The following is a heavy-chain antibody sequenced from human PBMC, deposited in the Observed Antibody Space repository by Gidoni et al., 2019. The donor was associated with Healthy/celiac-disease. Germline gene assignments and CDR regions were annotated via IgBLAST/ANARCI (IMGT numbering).Heavy chain of an antibody. V-gene: IGHV3-30-3*01. CDR2: ISYDGSNK. D-gene: IGHD1-26*01. J-gene: IGHJ4*02. Sequence: QVQLVESGGGVVQPGRSLRLSCAASGFTFSSYAMHWVRQAPGKGLEWVAVISYDGSNKYYADSVKGRFTISRDNSKNTLYLQMNSLRAEDTAVYYCARVGGSYPIIDYWGQGTLVTVSS. CDR1: GFTFSSYA. CDR3: ARVGGSYPIIDY.